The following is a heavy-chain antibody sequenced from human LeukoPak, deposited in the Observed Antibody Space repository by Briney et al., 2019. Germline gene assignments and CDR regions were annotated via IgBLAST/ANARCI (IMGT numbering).Heavy chain of an antibody. CDR2: MNRDGSEK. CDR1: GFTFSNYW. V-gene: IGHV3-7*01. D-gene: IGHD3-16*01. J-gene: IGHJ6*02. CDR3: ARDGGVIRFGGQDV. Sequence: GGSLRLSCAASGFTFSNYWMSWVRQAPGRGLEWVANMNRDGSEKYYVDSLKGRFTISRDNAKNSLYLQMNSLRDEDTAVYYCARDGGVIRFGGQDVWGQGTTVTVS.